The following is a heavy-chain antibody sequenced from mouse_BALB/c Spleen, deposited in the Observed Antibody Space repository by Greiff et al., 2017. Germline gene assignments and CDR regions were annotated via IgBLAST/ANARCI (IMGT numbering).Heavy chain of an antibody. CDR2: IWAGGST. V-gene: IGHV2-9*02. CDR1: GFSLTSYG. J-gene: IGHJ4*01. CDR3: ARESAYGYDYAMDY. D-gene: IGHD1-2*01. Sequence: QVQLQESGPGLVAPSQSLSITCTVSGFSLTSYGVHWVRQPPGKGLEWLGVIWAGGSTNYNSALMSRLSISKDNSKSQVFLKMNSLQTDDTAMYYCARESAYGYDYAMDYWGQGTSVTVSS.